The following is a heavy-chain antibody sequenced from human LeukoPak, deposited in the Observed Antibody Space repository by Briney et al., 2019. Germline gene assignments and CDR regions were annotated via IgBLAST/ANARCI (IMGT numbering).Heavy chain of an antibody. CDR2: IGGGDT. D-gene: IGHD3-10*01. CDR3: AKDMISFNGEYVAFDI. V-gene: IGHV3-23*01. CDR1: GFPFHTYA. Sequence: PGGSLRLSCTASGFPFHTYAMHWVRQAPGKGLEWVSGIGGGDTYFADSVRGRFTISRDDSKKMVHLEMNVLRAEDTAIYYCAKDMISFNGEYVAFDIWGRGTMVTVS. J-gene: IGHJ3*02.